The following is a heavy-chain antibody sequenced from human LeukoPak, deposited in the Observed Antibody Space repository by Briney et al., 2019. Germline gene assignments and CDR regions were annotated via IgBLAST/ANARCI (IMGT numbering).Heavy chain of an antibody. Sequence: GASVKVSCKASGGTFSSYAISWVRQAPGQGLEWMGGIIPIFGTANYAQKFQGRVTITADESTSTAYMELSSLRSEDTAVYYCARAGRSSSSFFRPYYYYYYMDVWGKGTTVTISS. CDR3: ARAGRSSSSFFRPYYYYYYMDV. D-gene: IGHD6-13*01. CDR2: IIPIFGTA. V-gene: IGHV1-69*13. J-gene: IGHJ6*03. CDR1: GGTFSSYA.